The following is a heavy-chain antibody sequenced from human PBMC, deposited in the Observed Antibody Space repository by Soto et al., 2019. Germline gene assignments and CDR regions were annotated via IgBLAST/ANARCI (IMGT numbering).Heavy chain of an antibody. J-gene: IGHJ4*02. CDR1: GGSFSGYY. V-gene: IGHV4-34*01. Sequence: KTSETLSLTCAVYGGSFSGYYWSWIRQPPGKGLEWIGEINHSGSTNYNPSLKSRATISVDTSKNQFSLKLSSVTAADTAVYYCASLPDLGAISDSSGGYWGQGTLVTVSS. D-gene: IGHD3-22*01. CDR3: ASLPDLGAISDSSGGY. CDR2: INHSGST.